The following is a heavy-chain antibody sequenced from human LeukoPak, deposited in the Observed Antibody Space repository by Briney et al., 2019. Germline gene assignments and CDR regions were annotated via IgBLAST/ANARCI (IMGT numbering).Heavy chain of an antibody. CDR2: ISAYNGNT. CDR3: ARAYCTGDCHWGGGARVFDY. D-gene: IGHD2-8*02. Sequence: GESLKISCKGSGYTFTSYGISWVRQAPGQGLEWMGWISAYNGNTNYAQRLQGRVTMTTDTSTSTAYMELRSLRSDDTAVYYCARAYCTGDCHWGGGARVFDYWGQGTLVTISS. CDR1: GYTFTSYG. V-gene: IGHV1-18*04. J-gene: IGHJ4*02.